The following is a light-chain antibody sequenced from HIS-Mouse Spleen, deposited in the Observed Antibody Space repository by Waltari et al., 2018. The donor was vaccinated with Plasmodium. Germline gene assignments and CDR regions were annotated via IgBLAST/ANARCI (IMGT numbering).Light chain of an antibody. V-gene: IGLV2-11*01. CDR2: DVS. CDR3: CSYAGSYTWV. Sequence: QSALTQPRSGSGSPGQSVTISGTGHSSEVGGYNYASCYHQHPGKAPKLRIYDVSKRPSGVPDRFSGSKSGNTASLTISGLQAEDEADYYCCSYAGSYTWVFGGGTKLTVL. J-gene: IGLJ3*02. CDR1: SSEVGGYNY.